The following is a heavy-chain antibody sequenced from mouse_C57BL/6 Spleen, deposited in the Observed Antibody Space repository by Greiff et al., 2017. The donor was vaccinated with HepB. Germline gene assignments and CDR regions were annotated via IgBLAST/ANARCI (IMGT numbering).Heavy chain of an antibody. D-gene: IGHD1-1*01. CDR3: AIHYYGSSWFAD. V-gene: IGHV14-2*01. Sequence: EVKLEESGAELVKPGASVKLSCTASGFNIKDYYMHWVKQRTEQGLEWIGRIDPEDGETKYAPKFQGKATITADTSSNTAYLQLSSLTSEDTAVYYCAIHYYGSSWFADWGQGTLVTVSA. CDR2: IDPEDGET. J-gene: IGHJ3*01. CDR1: GFNIKDYY.